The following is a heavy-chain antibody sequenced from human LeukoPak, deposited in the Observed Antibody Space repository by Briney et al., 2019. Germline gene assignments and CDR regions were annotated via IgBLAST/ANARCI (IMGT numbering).Heavy chain of an antibody. CDR2: ISNDGNNK. CDR1: GFSFNTYP. V-gene: IGHV3-30*04. Sequence: GRSLRLSCAASGFSFNTYPKHWVRQAPGKGLEWVAVISNDGNNKYYADSVKGRYPISRDNSNNTLSLQMSGRRVEDTAVYYGARPDDSESFYRANHYWGRGTLVTVS. CDR3: ARPDDSESFYRANHY. D-gene: IGHD3-10*01. J-gene: IGHJ4*02.